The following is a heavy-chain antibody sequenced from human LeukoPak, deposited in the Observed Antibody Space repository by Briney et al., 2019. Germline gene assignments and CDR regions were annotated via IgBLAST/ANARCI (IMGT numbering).Heavy chain of an antibody. V-gene: IGHV3-74*01. CDR3: ARRAGAYSHPYDY. Sequence: GGSLRLSCAASRFTFSTYWMHWVRQAPGKGLVWVSRINSDGSSTDYADSVKGRFTISRDNAKNTLYLQMNSLRAEDTAVYYCARRAGAYSHPYDYWGQGTLVAVSS. J-gene: IGHJ4*02. D-gene: IGHD4/OR15-4a*01. CDR2: INSDGSST. CDR1: RFTFSTYW.